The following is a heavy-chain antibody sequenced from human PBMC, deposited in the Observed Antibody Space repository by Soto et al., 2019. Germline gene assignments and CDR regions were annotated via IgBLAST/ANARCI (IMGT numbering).Heavy chain of an antibody. CDR3: ATGVIWIGYFTVDS. J-gene: IGHJ4*02. D-gene: IGHD3-3*01. Sequence: QVQLVQSGAEVKEPGSSVKVSCKASGGTFSNYSMTWVRQAPGQGLEWMGGILPVFGVATYAQKFQGRVTITADESTGTAYMTLSSLASDDTAVYYCATGVIWIGYFTVDSWGQGTRVTVSS. CDR1: GGTFSNYS. CDR2: ILPVFGVA. V-gene: IGHV1-69*01.